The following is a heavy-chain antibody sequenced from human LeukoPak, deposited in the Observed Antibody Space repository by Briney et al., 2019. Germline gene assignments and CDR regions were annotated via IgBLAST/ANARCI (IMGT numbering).Heavy chain of an antibody. CDR1: GYSFTSYW. CDR2: IYPGDSDT. V-gene: IGHV5-51*01. Sequence: GESLKISCKGSGYSFTSYWIGWVRQMPGKGLEWMGIIYPGDSDTRYSPSFQGQVTISADKSISTAYLQWSSLKASDTAMYYCARSGYREYGDSGVDYWGQGTLVSVSS. J-gene: IGHJ4*02. D-gene: IGHD5-12*01. CDR3: ARSGYREYGDSGVDY.